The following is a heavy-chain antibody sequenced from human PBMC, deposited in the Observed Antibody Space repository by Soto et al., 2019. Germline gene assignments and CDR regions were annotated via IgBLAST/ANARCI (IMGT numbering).Heavy chain of an antibody. D-gene: IGHD4-17*01. CDR1: LFIVSDNY. J-gene: IGHJ4*02. V-gene: IGHV3-66*01. CDR3: ATRMTTAPY. CDR2: IYSGGGT. Sequence: EVRLVQSGGGLVQPGGSLRLSCAASLFIVSDNYMSWVRQAPGKGLEWVSLIYSGGGTDYAEPVKGRFAISRDNSKNMLYLQKNSLKAEDTGIYYCATRMTTAPYWGQGTVVTVSS.